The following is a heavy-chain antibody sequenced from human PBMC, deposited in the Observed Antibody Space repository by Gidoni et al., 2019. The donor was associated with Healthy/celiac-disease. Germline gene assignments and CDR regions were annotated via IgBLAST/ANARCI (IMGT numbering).Heavy chain of an antibody. Sequence: EVQLLESGGGLVQPGGSLRLPCAASGVTFSSYAMSWVRQAPGKGLDWVSAISGSGGSTYSADSVKGLFTISRDNSKNTLYLQMNSLRAEDTAVYYCAKIHIVVVPAAKDDAFDIWGQGTMVTVSS. CDR3: AKIHIVVVPAAKDDAFDI. CDR1: GVTFSSYA. V-gene: IGHV3-23*01. D-gene: IGHD2-2*01. CDR2: ISGSGGST. J-gene: IGHJ3*02.